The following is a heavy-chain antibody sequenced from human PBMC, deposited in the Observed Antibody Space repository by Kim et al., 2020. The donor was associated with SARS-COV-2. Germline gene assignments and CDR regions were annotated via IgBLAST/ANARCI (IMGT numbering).Heavy chain of an antibody. Sequence: GGSLRLSCVASDSTFTTFIMNWVRQAPGKGLEWVSSTNTFGDSTNYAASVQGRFTISRDNARNSLFLQMDSLRAEDTAIYYCARRRSITGTPWHAYYMDVWGEGTTVTVSS. V-gene: IGHV3-21*01. CDR3: ARRRSITGTPWHAYYMDV. CDR1: DSTFTTFI. CDR2: TNTFGDST. D-gene: IGHD1-20*01. J-gene: IGHJ6*03.